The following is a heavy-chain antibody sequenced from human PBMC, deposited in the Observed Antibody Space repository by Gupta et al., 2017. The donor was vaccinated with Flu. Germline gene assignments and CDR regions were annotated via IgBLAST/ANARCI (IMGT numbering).Heavy chain of an antibody. CDR2: MNPNSDNT. J-gene: IGHJ6*03. V-gene: IGHV1-8*01. CDR3: AKVGGWGYYYYYLDV. CDR1: GYTFTSYD. Sequence: GYTFTSYDSNWGRQAPGQGLEWMGWMNPNSDNTGYAPKFRGRVTMTRNTSISTAYMELSSLRSDDTAVYYCAKVGGWGYYYYYLDVWGKGTTVTVSS. D-gene: IGHD2-15*01.